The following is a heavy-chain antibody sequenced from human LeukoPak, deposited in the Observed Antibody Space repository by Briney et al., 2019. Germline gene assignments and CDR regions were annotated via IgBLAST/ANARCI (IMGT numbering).Heavy chain of an antibody. CDR1: GFTFSSYA. V-gene: IGHV3-23*01. J-gene: IGHJ4*02. Sequence: GGSLRLSCAASGFTFSSYAMSWVRQAPGKGLEWVSVISNSGGSTYYADSVKGRFTISRDNSKNTLYLQMNSLRAEDTAVYYCAKGVRFGESNFAYWGQGALVTVSS. CDR3: AKGVRFGESNFAY. CDR2: ISNSGGST. D-gene: IGHD3-10*01.